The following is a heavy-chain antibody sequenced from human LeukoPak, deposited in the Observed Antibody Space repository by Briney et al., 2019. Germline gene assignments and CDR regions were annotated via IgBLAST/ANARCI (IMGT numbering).Heavy chain of an antibody. D-gene: IGHD6-13*01. CDR2: IRYDGSNK. Sequence: GGSLRLSCVASGFTFSSYGMHWVRQAPGKGLEWVAFIRYDGSNKYYADSVKGRFTISRDNSKNTLYLQMNSLRAEDTAVYYCARDVAAASYYMDVWGKGTTVTISS. CDR1: GFTFSSYG. CDR3: ARDVAAASYYMDV. V-gene: IGHV3-30*02. J-gene: IGHJ6*03.